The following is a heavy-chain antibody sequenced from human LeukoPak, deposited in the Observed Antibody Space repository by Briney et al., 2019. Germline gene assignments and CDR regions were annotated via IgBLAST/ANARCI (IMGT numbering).Heavy chain of an antibody. CDR3: ASTPLPWSPAGYYYYMDV. D-gene: IGHD3-3*01. Sequence: SVKVSCKASGCTFSSYAISLVRQPPGQGLEWMGVIIPIFGTANYAHKFQGRVTITTDVSTSTAYMELRSQRSEDTAVYYCASTPLPWSPAGYYYYMDVWGKGTTVTVSS. CDR2: IIPIFGTA. J-gene: IGHJ6*03. CDR1: GCTFSSYA. V-gene: IGHV1-69*05.